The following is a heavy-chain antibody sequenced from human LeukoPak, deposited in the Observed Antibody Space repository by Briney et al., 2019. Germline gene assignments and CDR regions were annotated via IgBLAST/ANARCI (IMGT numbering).Heavy chain of an antibody. CDR2: IIPIFGTA. D-gene: IGHD2-15*01. Sequence: ASVKVSCKASGGTFSSYAISWVRQAPGQGPEWMGGIIPIFGTANYAQKFQGRVTITADESTSTAYMELSSLRSEDTAVYYCARGTRDCSGGSCYSVHFDYWGQGTLVTVSS. CDR1: GGTFSSYA. J-gene: IGHJ4*02. CDR3: ARGTRDCSGGSCYSVHFDY. V-gene: IGHV1-69*13.